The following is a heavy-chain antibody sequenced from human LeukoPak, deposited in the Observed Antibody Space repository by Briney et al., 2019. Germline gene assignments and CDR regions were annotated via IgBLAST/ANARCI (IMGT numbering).Heavy chain of an antibody. V-gene: IGHV4-39*07. CDR1: GGSIGRSSYY. CDR3: AREQVGALDY. CDR2: IYYSAGT. J-gene: IGHJ4*02. D-gene: IGHD1-26*01. Sequence: SETLSLNCTVSGGSIGRSSYYWGWIRQPPGKGLEWIGKIYYSAGTYYNPPLKSRITISVGKSKNQFSLKLTSVTAADTAVYYCAREQVGALDYWGQGTLVTVSS.